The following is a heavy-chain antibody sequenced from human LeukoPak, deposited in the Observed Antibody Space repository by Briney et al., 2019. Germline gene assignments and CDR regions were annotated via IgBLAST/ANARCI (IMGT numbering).Heavy chain of an antibody. D-gene: IGHD3-3*01. Sequence: GGSLRLSRAASGFTFDDYAMHWVRQAPGKGLEWVSGISWNSGSIGYADSVKGRFTISRDNAKNSLYLQMNSLRAEDTALYYCAEDMSPSLYDFWSGYYPFDYWGQGTLVTVSS. V-gene: IGHV3-9*01. CDR3: AEDMSPSLYDFWSGYYPFDY. CDR1: GFTFDDYA. J-gene: IGHJ4*02. CDR2: ISWNSGSI.